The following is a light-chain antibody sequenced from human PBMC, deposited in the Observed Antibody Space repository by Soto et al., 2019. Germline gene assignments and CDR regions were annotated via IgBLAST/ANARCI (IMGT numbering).Light chain of an antibody. CDR1: SSDVGGYNY. Sequence: QSVLTQPRSVSGSPGQSITLSCTGTSSDVGGYNYVSWYQQHPGKAPKLMIYDVNKRPSGVPDRFSGSKSGNTASLTISGLQAEDEADYYCCSYAGSYMGVFGTGTKLTVL. V-gene: IGLV2-11*01. CDR3: CSYAGSYMGV. CDR2: DVN. J-gene: IGLJ1*01.